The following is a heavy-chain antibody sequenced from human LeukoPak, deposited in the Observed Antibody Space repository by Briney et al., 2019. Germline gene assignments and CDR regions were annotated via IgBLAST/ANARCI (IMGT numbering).Heavy chain of an antibody. CDR1: GGSISSGGYS. J-gene: IGHJ4*02. D-gene: IGHD6-6*01. Sequence: SETLSLTCAVSGGSISSGGYSWSWIRQPPGRGLEWVGYIYHSGSTYYNPSLKSRVTISVDTSKNQFSLNLSSVTAADTAVYYCARRRRSSADYWGQGTLVTVSS. CDR2: IYHSGST. V-gene: IGHV4-30-2*03. CDR3: ARRRRSSADY.